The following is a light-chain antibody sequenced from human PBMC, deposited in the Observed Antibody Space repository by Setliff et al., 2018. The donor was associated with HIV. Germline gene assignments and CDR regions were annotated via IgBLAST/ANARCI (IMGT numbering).Light chain of an antibody. CDR2: SSN. CDR1: SSNIGSNT. CDR3: AAWDDSLTGYV. V-gene: IGLV1-44*01. J-gene: IGLJ1*01. Sequence: QSVLTQPPSASGTPGQKVTISCSGSSSNIGSNTVNWYQQLPGTAPKLLIYSSNVRPSRVPDRFSGSKSGTSASLAISGLQAEDEADYYCAAWDDSLTGYVSGIGTKVTVL.